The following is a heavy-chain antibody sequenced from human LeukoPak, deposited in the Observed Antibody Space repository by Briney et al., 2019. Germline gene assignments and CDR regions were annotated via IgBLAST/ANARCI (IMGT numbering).Heavy chain of an antibody. CDR1: GDSISSSSYY. D-gene: IGHD3-22*01. Sequence: PSETLSLTCTVSGDSISSSSYYWGWIRQPPGKGLEWIGSIYYSGSTYYNPSLKSRVTISVDTSKNQFSLKLSYVTAADTAVYYCARHAYYYDSSGPPLSFFDYWGQGTLVTVSS. CDR2: IYYSGST. J-gene: IGHJ4*02. V-gene: IGHV4-39*07. CDR3: ARHAYYYDSSGPPLSFFDY.